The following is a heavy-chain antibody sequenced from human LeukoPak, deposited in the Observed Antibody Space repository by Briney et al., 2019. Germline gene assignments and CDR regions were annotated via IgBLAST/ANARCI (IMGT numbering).Heavy chain of an antibody. D-gene: IGHD3-3*01. J-gene: IGHJ5*02. Sequence: PGGSLRLSCAASGFTFSSYAMSWVRQAPGKGLEWVSAISGSGGSTYYADSVKGRFTISRDNSKNTLYLQMNSLRAEDTAVYYCAKQSWRTQRYNWFDPWGQGALVTVSS. CDR3: AKQSWRTQRYNWFDP. CDR2: ISGSGGST. V-gene: IGHV3-23*01. CDR1: GFTFSSYA.